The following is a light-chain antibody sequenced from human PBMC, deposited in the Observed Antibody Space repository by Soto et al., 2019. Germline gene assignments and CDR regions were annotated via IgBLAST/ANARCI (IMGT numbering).Light chain of an antibody. CDR1: QDIRTS. Sequence: DIQMTQSPSSLSASVGARGSSTCQASQDIRTSLRWFQHKPGRAPKPLIYGASYLETGVPSRFRGSGSGTDFTFTITSLQPEDIATYYCQHYNNLPPFTFGPGTIVDIK. V-gene: IGKV1-33*01. CDR3: QHYNNLPPFT. J-gene: IGKJ3*01. CDR2: GAS.